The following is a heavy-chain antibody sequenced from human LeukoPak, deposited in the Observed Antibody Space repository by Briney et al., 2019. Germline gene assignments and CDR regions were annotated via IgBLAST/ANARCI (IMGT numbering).Heavy chain of an antibody. D-gene: IGHD2/OR15-2a*01. CDR3: ARDNLLTGSGFDH. Sequence: ASVKVSCKASGYAFTSHFIHWVRQAPGQGLEWMGIINPSGGGPTYVQKFQGRVTMTRDTSTSTIYMELRSLRSEDTAVYYCARDNLLTGSGFDHWGQGTPVTVSS. V-gene: IGHV1-46*01. CDR2: INPSGGGP. J-gene: IGHJ4*02. CDR1: GYAFTSHF.